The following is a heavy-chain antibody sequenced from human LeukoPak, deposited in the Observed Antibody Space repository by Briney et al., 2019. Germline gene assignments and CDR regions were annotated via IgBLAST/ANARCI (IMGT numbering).Heavy chain of an antibody. D-gene: IGHD3-22*01. CDR1: GGSISSYY. J-gene: IGHJ4*02. V-gene: IGHV4-59*01. CDR2: IYYSGST. Sequence: PSETLSLTCTVSGGSISSYYWSWIRQPPGKGLEWLGYIYYSGSTNYNPSLKSRVTISVDTSKNQFSLKLSSVTAADTAVYYCARAPYYYDSSGYAQFDYWGQGTLVTVSS. CDR3: ARAPYYYDSSGYAQFDY.